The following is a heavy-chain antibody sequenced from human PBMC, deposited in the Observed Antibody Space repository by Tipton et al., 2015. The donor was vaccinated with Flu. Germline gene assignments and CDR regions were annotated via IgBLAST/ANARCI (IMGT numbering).Heavy chain of an antibody. Sequence: VQLVQSGGGLVKPGGSLRLSCVASGFTFSSYSLNWVRQAPGKGLEWVSVIYSSGGTDYADSVKGRFTISRDNSKNTLYLQMNSLGVEDTAAYYCARVLGRMSAYGMDVWGQGTTVTVSS. CDR1: GFTFSSYS. J-gene: IGHJ6*02. V-gene: IGHV3-53*01. CDR3: ARVLGRMSAYGMDV. CDR2: IYSSGGT. D-gene: IGHD2-15*01.